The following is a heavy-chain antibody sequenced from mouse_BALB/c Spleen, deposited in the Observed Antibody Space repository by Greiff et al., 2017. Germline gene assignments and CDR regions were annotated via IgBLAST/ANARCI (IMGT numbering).Heavy chain of an antibody. CDR1: GYTFTSYY. Sequence: QVQLKESGPELVKPGASVKMSCKASGYTFTSYYIHWVKQRPGQGLEWIGWIYPGDGSTKYNEKFKGKTTLTADKSSSTAYMLLSSLTSEDSAIYFCARRENWDPFAYWGQGTLVTVSA. V-gene: IGHV1S56*01. CDR3: ARRENWDPFAY. CDR2: IYPGDGST. D-gene: IGHD4-1*01. J-gene: IGHJ3*01.